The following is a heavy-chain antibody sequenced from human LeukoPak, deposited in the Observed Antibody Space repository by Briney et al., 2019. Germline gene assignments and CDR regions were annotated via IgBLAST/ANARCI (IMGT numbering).Heavy chain of an antibody. J-gene: IGHJ4*02. CDR2: IWYDGSNK. D-gene: IGHD6-13*01. Sequence: GGSLRLSCAASGFTFSSYAMHWVRQAPGKGLEGVAVIWYDGSNKYYADSVKGRFTISRDNSKNTLYLQMNSLRAEDTAVYYCARDSSSGRIDYWGQGTLVTVSS. V-gene: IGHV3-33*08. CDR1: GFTFSSYA. CDR3: ARDSSSGRIDY.